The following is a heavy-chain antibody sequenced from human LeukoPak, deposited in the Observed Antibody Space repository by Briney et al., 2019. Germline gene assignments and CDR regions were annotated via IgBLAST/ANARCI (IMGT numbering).Heavy chain of an antibody. Sequence: PGRSLRLSCDVSGIRFSSYGMNWVRQAPGKGLEWVAVISFDGSKTYYADSVKGRFTISRDNSKNTLYLQMNSLRAEDTAVYYCARNQRRLDYWGQGTLVTVSS. CDR3: ARNQRRLDY. CDR2: ISFDGSKT. D-gene: IGHD1-14*01. J-gene: IGHJ4*02. V-gene: IGHV3-30*03. CDR1: GIRFSSYG.